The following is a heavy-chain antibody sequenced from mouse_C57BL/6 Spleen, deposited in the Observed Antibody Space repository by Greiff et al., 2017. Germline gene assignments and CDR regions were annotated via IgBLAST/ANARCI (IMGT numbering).Heavy chain of an antibody. CDR2: IYPRSGNT. V-gene: IGHV1-81*01. J-gene: IGHJ4*01. CDR1: GYTFTSYG. CDR3: ARRNSHYAMDY. Sequence: QVQLQQSGAELARPGASVKLSCKASGYTFTSYGISWVKQRTGQGLEWIGEIYPRSGNTYYNEKFKGKATLTADKSSSTVYMELRSLTSEDSAVYFCARRNSHYAMDYWGQGTSVTVSS.